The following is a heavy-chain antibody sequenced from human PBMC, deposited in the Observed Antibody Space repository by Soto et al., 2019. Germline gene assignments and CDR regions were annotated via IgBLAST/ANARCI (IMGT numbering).Heavy chain of an antibody. V-gene: IGHV3-49*03. CDR2: IRSKAYGGTT. CDR1: GFTFGDYA. CDR3: TRDWDIKTGNYYYYYYMDV. D-gene: IGHD2-15*01. Sequence: GGSLRLSCTASGFTFGDYAMSWFRQAPGKGLEWVGFIRSKAYGGTTEYAASVKGRFTISRDDSKSIAYLQMNSLKTEDTAVYYCTRDWDIKTGNYYYYYYMDVWGKGTTVTVSS. J-gene: IGHJ6*03.